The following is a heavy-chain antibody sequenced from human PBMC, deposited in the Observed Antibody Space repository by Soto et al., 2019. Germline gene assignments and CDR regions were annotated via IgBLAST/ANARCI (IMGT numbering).Heavy chain of an antibody. J-gene: IGHJ5*02. CDR3: AKNQGVELVPLATVDWFDP. CDR1: GFIFENFR. CDR2: ISGSGFKK. D-gene: IGHD1-26*01. Sequence: GGSLRLACAASGFIFENFRMSLVRQAPGKALEWISSISGSGFKKYYADSVKGRFTISRDNSKSTVYLELNNLSAEDTAVYHCAKNQGVELVPLATVDWFDPWGQGSVVTVSS. V-gene: IGHV3-23*01.